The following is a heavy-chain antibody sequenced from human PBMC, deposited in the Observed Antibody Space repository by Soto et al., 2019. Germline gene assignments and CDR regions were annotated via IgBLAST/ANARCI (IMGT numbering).Heavy chain of an antibody. D-gene: IGHD1-26*01. CDR2: IYYSGST. CDR1: GGSISSYY. J-gene: IGHJ6*02. CDR3: ARVRGVGATVSGYYYYGMDV. Sequence: PSETLSLTXTVSGGSISSYYWSWIRQPPGKGLEWIGYIYYSGSTNYNPSLKSRVTISVDTSKNQFSLKLSSVTAADTAVYYCARVRGVGATVSGYYYYGMDVWGQGTTVTVSS. V-gene: IGHV4-59*01.